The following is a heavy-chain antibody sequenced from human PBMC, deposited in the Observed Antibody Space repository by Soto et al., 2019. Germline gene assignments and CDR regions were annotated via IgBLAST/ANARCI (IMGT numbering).Heavy chain of an antibody. CDR3: ARDLGVTVTGRGAFGI. CDR1: GGSIRNDNFY. Sequence: QVQLQESRQGLVKPSQTLSLTCTVSGGSIRNDNFYWSSLRQRPGKGLEWIGYISYSVYTFYHPSLQSRVVFSVDPSNNQCSLILNSVTAVETTLYYCARDLGVTVTGRGAFGIWRRGTLVTVSS. V-gene: IGHV4-31*03. J-gene: IGHJ3*02. D-gene: IGHD3-16*01. CDR2: ISYSVYT.